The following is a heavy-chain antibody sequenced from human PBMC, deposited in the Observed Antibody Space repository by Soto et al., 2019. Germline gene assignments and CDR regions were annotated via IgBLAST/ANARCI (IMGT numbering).Heavy chain of an antibody. D-gene: IGHD5-12*01. V-gene: IGHV3-11*01. CDR3: AEETWANPDS. CDR2: ICKDSGRAT. CDR1: GFIFRDWF. Sequence: LVESGGALVKPGGSLRLSCAASGFIFRDWFMSWIRQAPGKGLEWISYICKDSGRATLYADSVKGGFTIARDNAKNSLFLQMTNLTVEDTAVYYCAEETWANPDSWGQGTLGTDSS. J-gene: IGHJ4*02.